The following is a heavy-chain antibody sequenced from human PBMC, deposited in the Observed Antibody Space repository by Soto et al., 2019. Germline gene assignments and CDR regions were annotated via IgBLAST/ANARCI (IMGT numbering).Heavy chain of an antibody. CDR1: GGSISSGGYY. CDR2: IYYSGST. J-gene: IGHJ6*02. Sequence: QVQLQESGPGLVKPSQTLSLTCTVSGGSISSGGYYWSWIRQHPGKGLEWIGYIYYSGSTYYNPSLKSRVTISVDTSKNQFSLKLSSVTAADTAVYYCVRGRYESSNYYYGMDVWGQGTTVTVSS. V-gene: IGHV4-31*03. CDR3: VRGRYESSNYYYGMDV. D-gene: IGHD1-1*01.